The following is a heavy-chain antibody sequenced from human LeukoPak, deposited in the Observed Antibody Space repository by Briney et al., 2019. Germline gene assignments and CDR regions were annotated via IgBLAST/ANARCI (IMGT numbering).Heavy chain of an antibody. CDR1: GGSISGYY. CDR2: VHHSGTT. V-gene: IGHV4-59*01. CDR3: ARRSWGSDFDY. D-gene: IGHD3-16*01. J-gene: IGHJ4*02. Sequence: SETLSLTCSASGGSISGYYWNWIRQPPGKGLEWIGFVHHSGTTNYNPSLKSRATILIETSKNEFSLRLASVTTTDTAVYYCARRSWGSDFDYWGQGALVTVSS.